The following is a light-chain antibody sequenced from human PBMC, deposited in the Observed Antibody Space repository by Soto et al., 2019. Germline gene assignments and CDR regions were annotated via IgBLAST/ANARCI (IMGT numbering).Light chain of an antibody. V-gene: IGLV1-40*01. J-gene: IGLJ1*01. CDR1: SSNIGAGYD. CDR3: QSYDSSLSAYYV. CDR2: GNS. Sequence: QSGLTQPPSVSGAPGQRVTISFTGSSSNIGAGYDVHWYQQLPGTAPKLLIYGNSNRPSGVPDRFSGSKSGTSASLAITGLQAEDEADYYCQSYDSSLSAYYVFGTATKVTVL.